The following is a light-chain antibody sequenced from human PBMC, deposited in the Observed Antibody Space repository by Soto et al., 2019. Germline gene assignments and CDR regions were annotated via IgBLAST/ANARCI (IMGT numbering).Light chain of an antibody. V-gene: IGKV4-1*01. CDR2: GAS. CDR1: QSVLYSSNNKNY. Sequence: DIVMTQSPDSLAVSLGERATINCKSSQSVLYSSNNKNYLAWYQQKPGQAPRLLIYGASSRATGIPDRFSGSGSGTDFTLTISDVQPEDFALYYCHQRQSWPRTFGQGTKVDIK. CDR3: HQRQSWPRT. J-gene: IGKJ1*01.